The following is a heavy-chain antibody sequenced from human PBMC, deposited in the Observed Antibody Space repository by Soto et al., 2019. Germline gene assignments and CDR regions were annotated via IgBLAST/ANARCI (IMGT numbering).Heavy chain of an antibody. Sequence: GESLTISCTGSGYSFTSYWIGWARQMPGEGLEWMGIIYPGDSDTRYSQSVKGQVTISADKSISTAYLQWSSLKASDTAMYYCARPLAAAQGGAFDIWGQGTMVTVSS. V-gene: IGHV5-51*01. CDR2: IYPGDSDT. D-gene: IGHD6-13*01. CDR3: ARPLAAAQGGAFDI. J-gene: IGHJ3*02. CDR1: GYSFTSYW.